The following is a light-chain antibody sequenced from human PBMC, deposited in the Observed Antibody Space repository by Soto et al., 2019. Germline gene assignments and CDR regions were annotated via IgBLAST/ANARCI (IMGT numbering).Light chain of an antibody. CDR2: DVV. Sequence: QSALTQPRSVSGSPGQSVTISCTGTNSDVGHYNYVSWYQQHPGKAPKLIIFDVVKRPSGVPDRFSGSKSGNTASLTISGLQAEDEADYYCCSYAGSSWIFGGGTKLTVL. CDR1: NSDVGHYNY. V-gene: IGLV2-11*01. J-gene: IGLJ2*01. CDR3: CSYAGSSWI.